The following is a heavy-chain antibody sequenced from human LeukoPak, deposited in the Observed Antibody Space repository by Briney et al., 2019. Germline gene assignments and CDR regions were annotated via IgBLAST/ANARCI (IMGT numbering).Heavy chain of an antibody. CDR3: ARGSKGTYDY. Sequence: GGSLRLSCVASGFTFSNSVMTWVRQAPGKGLEWVSSTLGAGDYTYFANSVKGRFTISRDNSKNTLYLQMNSLRAGDTAIYYCARGSKGTYDYWGQGTLVTVSS. CDR1: GFTFSNSV. V-gene: IGHV3-23*01. CDR2: TLGAGDYT. J-gene: IGHJ4*02.